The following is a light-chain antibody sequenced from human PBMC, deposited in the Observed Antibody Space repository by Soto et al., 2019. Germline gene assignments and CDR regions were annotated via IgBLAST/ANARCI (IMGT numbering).Light chain of an antibody. J-gene: IGKJ5*01. Sequence: EIVLTQSPATLSLSPGERATLSCRASQSVSSYLAWYQHRPGLAPRLLIHDASSRATGIPDRFSGTKSGTDFTLTMRRLEPEDAAVYYCQQYGSSPITFGQGTRLDIK. CDR3: QQYGSSPIT. V-gene: IGKV3D-20*01. CDR1: QSVSSY. CDR2: DAS.